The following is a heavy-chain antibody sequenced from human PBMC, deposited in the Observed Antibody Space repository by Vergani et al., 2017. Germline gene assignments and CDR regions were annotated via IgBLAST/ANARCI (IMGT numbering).Heavy chain of an antibody. D-gene: IGHD3-22*01. V-gene: IGHV3-21*01. CDR2: ISSSSSYI. Sequence: EVQLLESGGGLVQPGGSLRLSCAASGFTFSSYAMSWVRQAPGKGLEWVSFISSSSSYIYYADSVKGRFTISRDNAKNSLYLQMNSLRAEDTAVYYCASLYYYDSSGQYYFDYWGQGTLVTVSS. CDR3: ASLYYYDSSGQYYFDY. J-gene: IGHJ4*02. CDR1: GFTFSSYA.